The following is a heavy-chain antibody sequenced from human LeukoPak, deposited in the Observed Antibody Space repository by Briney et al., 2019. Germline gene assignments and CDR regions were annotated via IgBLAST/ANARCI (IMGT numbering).Heavy chain of an antibody. CDR3: ARVESIAVAGSAFDI. J-gene: IGHJ3*02. CDR1: GYTFTGYY. V-gene: IGHV1-69*02. CDR2: IIPILGIA. Sequence: ASVTVSCKASGYTFTGYYMHWVRQAPGQGLEWMGRIIPILGIANYAQKFQGRVTITADKSTSTAYMELSSLRSEDTAVYYCARVESIAVAGSAFDIWGQGTMVTVSS. D-gene: IGHD6-19*01.